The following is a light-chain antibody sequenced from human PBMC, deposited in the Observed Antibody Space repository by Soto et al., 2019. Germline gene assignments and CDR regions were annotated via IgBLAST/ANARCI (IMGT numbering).Light chain of an antibody. CDR3: QQYGTSPPT. V-gene: IGKV3-20*01. J-gene: IGKJ3*01. CDR1: RSVSRNS. CDR2: GAS. Sequence: EIVLTQSPGTLSLSPGERATLSCRAIRSVSRNSLAWYRQQPGQAPRLLIFGASSRATDIPDRFSGSGSGTDFTLIVSRLEPEDFAVYFCQQYGTSPPTLGPGTKVDIK.